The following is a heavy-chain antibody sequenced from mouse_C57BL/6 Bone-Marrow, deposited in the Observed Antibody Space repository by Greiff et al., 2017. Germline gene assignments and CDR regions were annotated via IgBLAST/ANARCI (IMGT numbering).Heavy chain of an antibody. CDR2: IWSGGST. J-gene: IGHJ3*01. CDR3: AGRRGFAY. Sequence: VQLQQSGPGLVQPSQSLSITCTVSGFSLTSYGVHWVRQSPGKGLEWLGVIWSGGSTDYNAAFISRLSISKDNSKSQVFFKMNSLQADVTAIYYCAGRRGFAYWGQGTLVTVSA. V-gene: IGHV2-2*01. CDR1: GFSLTSYG.